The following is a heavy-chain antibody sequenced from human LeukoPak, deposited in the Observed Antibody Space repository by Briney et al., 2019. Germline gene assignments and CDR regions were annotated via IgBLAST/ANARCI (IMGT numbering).Heavy chain of an antibody. Sequence: GGSLRLPCAASGFTFSSYGMHWVRQAPGKGLEWVAVIWYDGSNKYYADSVKGRFTISRDNSKNTLYLQMNSLRAEDTAVYYCAREVAVAGTWWFDPWGQGTLVTVSS. CDR2: IWYDGSNK. CDR3: AREVAVAGTWWFDP. V-gene: IGHV3-33*01. CDR1: GFTFSSYG. D-gene: IGHD6-19*01. J-gene: IGHJ5*02.